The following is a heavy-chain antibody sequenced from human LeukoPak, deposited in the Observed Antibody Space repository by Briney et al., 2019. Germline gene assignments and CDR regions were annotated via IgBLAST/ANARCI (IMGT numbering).Heavy chain of an antibody. CDR3: ARVLDGGDY. J-gene: IGHJ4*02. CDR2: ISYDGSNK. Sequence: PGRSLRLPCAASGFTFSSYAMHWVRQAPGKGLEWVAVISYDGSNKYYADSVKGRFTISRDNSKNTLYLQMNSLRAEDTAVYYCARVLDGGDYWGQGTLVTVSS. V-gene: IGHV3-30*04. CDR1: GFTFSSYA. D-gene: IGHD3-16*01.